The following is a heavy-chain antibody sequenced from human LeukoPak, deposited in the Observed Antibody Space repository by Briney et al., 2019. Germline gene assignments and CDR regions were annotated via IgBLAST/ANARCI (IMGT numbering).Heavy chain of an antibody. CDR2: IYSGGDT. J-gene: IGHJ3*01. V-gene: IGHV3-66*02. CDR1: GFTVSTNY. CDR3: ARDQPLEH. Sequence: PGGSLRLSCAASGFTVSTNYMSWVRQAPGKGLEWVSVIYSGGDTYYADSVKGRFIISRDNSKNTLYLRMNSLRTEDTAVYYCARDQPLEHWGQGTMVTVSS. D-gene: IGHD3-3*01.